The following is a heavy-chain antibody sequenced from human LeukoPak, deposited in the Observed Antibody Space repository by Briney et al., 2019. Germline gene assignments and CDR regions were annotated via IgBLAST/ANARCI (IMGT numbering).Heavy chain of an antibody. CDR1: GFTFSSYW. CDR2: ILYDGSNK. Sequence: GGSLRLSCAASGFTFSSYWMHWVRQVPGKGLGWVSLILYDGSNKYYADSVKGRFTISRDNSKNTLYLQMNSLRADDTAVYYCAKDPFSYCWSFVMTAYFQHWGQGTMVTVSS. J-gene: IGHJ1*01. D-gene: IGHD2-8*02. V-gene: IGHV3-30*18. CDR3: AKDPFSYCWSFVMTAYFQH.